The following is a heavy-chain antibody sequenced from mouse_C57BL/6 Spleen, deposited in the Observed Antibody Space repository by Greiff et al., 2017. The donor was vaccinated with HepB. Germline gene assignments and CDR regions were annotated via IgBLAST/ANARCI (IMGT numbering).Heavy chain of an antibody. J-gene: IGHJ3*01. CDR1: GFSLTSYG. Sequence: VHLVESGPGLVAPSQSLSITCTVSGFSLTSYGVDWVRQSPGKGLEWLGVIWGVGSTNYNSALKSRLSISKDNSKSQVFLKMNSLQTDDTAMYYCASSFYYDFPFAYWGQGTLVTVSA. CDR2: IWGVGST. D-gene: IGHD2-4*01. V-gene: IGHV2-6*01. CDR3: ASSFYYDFPFAY.